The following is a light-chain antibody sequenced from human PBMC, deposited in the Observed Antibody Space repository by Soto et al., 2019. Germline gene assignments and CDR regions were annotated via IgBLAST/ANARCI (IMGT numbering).Light chain of an antibody. Sequence: DIQMTQSPSTLSPSAEDRVTITCRASQSMGTALAWYQQKPGKAPDVLIYKASTLETGVPSRFSGSGSGTEFTLTITSLQPDDFATYYCQQYKSYPVTFGGGTKVEIK. CDR3: QQYKSYPVT. CDR1: QSMGTA. CDR2: KAS. V-gene: IGKV1-5*03. J-gene: IGKJ4*01.